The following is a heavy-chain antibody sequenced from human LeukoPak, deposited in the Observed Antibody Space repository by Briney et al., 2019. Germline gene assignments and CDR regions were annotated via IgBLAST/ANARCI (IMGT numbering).Heavy chain of an antibody. D-gene: IGHD1-26*01. CDR2: IKQDGSEK. V-gene: IGHV3-7*01. CDR3: ARDFELDAFDI. J-gene: IGHJ3*02. Sequence: TGGSLRLSCAAPGFTSSSYWMSWVRQAPRKGLEWVANIKQDGSEKYYVDSVKGRFTISRDNAKNSLYLQMNSLRAEDTAVYYCARDFELDAFDIWGQGTMVTVSS. CDR1: GFTSSSYW.